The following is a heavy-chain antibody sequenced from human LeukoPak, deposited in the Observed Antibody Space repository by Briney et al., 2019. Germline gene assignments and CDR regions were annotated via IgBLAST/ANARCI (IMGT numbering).Heavy chain of an antibody. D-gene: IGHD6-13*01. J-gene: IGHJ4*02. CDR3: ARAHRDRIAAAGTGYFDY. Sequence: GGSLRLSCAASGFTVSSNYMSWVRQAPGKGLEWVSVIYSGGSTYYADSVKGRFTISRDNSKNTLYLRMNSLRAEDTAVYYCARAHRDRIAAAGTGYFDYWGQGTLVTASS. CDR1: GFTVSSNY. V-gene: IGHV3-66*01. CDR2: IYSGGST.